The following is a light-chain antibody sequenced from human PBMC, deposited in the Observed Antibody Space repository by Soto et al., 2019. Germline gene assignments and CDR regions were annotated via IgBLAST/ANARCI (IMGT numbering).Light chain of an antibody. J-gene: IGLJ1*01. Sequence: QSVLTQPASVSGSPGQSITISCTGTSSDVGGYNYVSWYQQHPGKAPKLMIYEVSNRPSGVSNRFSGSKSGNTASLTISGLQAEGEADYYCSSYTSSSTYVFGTGTKVTV. V-gene: IGLV2-14*01. CDR3: SSYTSSSTYV. CDR1: SSDVGGYNY. CDR2: EVS.